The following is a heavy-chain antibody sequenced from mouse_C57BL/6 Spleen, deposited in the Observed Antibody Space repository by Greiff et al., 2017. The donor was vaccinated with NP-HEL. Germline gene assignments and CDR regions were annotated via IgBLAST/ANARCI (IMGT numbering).Heavy chain of an antibody. J-gene: IGHJ1*03. V-gene: IGHV1-50*01. CDR2: IDPSDSYT. D-gene: IGHD2-10*01. Sequence: VQLQQPGAELVKPGASVKLSCKASGYTFTSYWMQWVKQRPGQGLEWIGEIDPSDSYTNYNQKFKGKATLTVDTSSSTAYMQLSSLTSEDSAVYYCARGLLEYFDVWGTGTTVTVSS. CDR1: GYTFTSYW. CDR3: ARGLLEYFDV.